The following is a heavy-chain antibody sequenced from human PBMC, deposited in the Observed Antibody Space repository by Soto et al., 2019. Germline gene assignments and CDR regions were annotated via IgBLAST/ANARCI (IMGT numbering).Heavy chain of an antibody. D-gene: IGHD6-19*01. J-gene: IGHJ4*02. CDR3: ARVVRGIAVSPGDY. V-gene: IGHV4-34*01. Sequence: PSETLSLTCAGYGGSFSGYYWSWIRQPPGKGLEWIGEINHSGSTNYNPSLKSRVTISVDTSKNQFSLKLSSVTAADTAVYYCARVVRGIAVSPGDYWGPGTLVTVSS. CDR2: INHSGST. CDR1: GGSFSGYY.